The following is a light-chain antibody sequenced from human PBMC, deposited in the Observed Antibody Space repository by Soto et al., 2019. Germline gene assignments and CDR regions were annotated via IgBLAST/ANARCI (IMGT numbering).Light chain of an antibody. CDR3: MQAIDIPWT. V-gene: IGKV2-29*03. J-gene: IGKJ1*01. CDR2: EVS. Sequence: MLMTRTPLSRPCIPGQTPSSSAESVQSLVHSEGDTYCYWYVQKAGQAPPPLIYEVSNRSSGVPERFSGSGSRTEFTLKISRVEADDVGIYSCMQAIDIPWTFGQGTKVDIK. CDR1: QSLVHSEGDTY.